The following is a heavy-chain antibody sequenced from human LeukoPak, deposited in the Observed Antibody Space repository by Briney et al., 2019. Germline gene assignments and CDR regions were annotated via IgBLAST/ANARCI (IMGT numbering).Heavy chain of an antibody. D-gene: IGHD5-12*01. CDR1: GGSFVGYY. V-gene: IGHV4-34*01. CDR3: ARRRIPATITGSKLSSRFDT. CDR2: IDYTGST. J-gene: IGHJ1*01. Sequence: SETLSLTCALYGGSFVGYYWTWIRQPPGKGLEWIGEIDYTGSTNYNPSLKSRIKMSVDTSKNQFSVNLNSVTAADTAFYYCARRRIPATITGSKLSSRFDTWGQGTLVTVSS.